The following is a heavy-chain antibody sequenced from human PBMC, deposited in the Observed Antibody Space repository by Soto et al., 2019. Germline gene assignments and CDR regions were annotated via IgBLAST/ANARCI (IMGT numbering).Heavy chain of an antibody. CDR1: GFTFSDHY. CDR3: VRDSGRGFYFDY. Sequence: EVHLVESGGGLVQPGGSLRLSCAASGFTFSDHYMDWVRQAPGKGLEWVGRIRNRPNSYTTQYAASVKGRFAVLRDDSENLVYLQMNDLNTEYTAVYYCVRDSGRGFYFDYWGQGAQVTVSS. J-gene: IGHJ4*02. D-gene: IGHD3-10*01. CDR2: IRNRPNSYTT. V-gene: IGHV3-72*01.